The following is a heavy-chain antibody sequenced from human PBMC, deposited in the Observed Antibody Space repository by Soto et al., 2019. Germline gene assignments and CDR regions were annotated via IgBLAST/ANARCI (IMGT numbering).Heavy chain of an antibody. J-gene: IGHJ4*02. D-gene: IGHD2-2*01. CDR1: GGSVGSGAYY. Sequence: TSETLSLTCIVSGGSVGSGAYYWGWIRQPPGKGLEWIGSISHSGSTYYNPSLETPVTISVDTSKNQFSLRLSSVTAADTAVYYCARDCSGNSCYSSDVWGPGTLVTVSS. CDR3: ARDCSGNSCYSSDV. CDR2: ISHSGST. V-gene: IGHV4-39*07.